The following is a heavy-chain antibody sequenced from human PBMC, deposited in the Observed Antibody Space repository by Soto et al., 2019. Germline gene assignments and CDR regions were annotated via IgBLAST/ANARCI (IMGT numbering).Heavy chain of an antibody. CDR3: AKDHLPTTITTPGFDP. CDR1: GFSFSSHG. CDR2: ISYDGNNK. D-gene: IGHD4-17*01. J-gene: IGHJ5*02. V-gene: IGHV3-30*18. Sequence: QVQLVGSGGGVVQPGRSLRLSCEASGFSFSSHGMHWVRQAPGKGLEWLAVISYDGNNKYYADSVKGRFRISRDNYKNTLYLQMNSLRAEDTAVYYCAKDHLPTTITTPGFDPWGQGTLVTVSS.